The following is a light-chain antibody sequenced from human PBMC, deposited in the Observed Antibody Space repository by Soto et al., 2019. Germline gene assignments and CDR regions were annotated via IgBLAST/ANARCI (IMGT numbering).Light chain of an antibody. Sequence: VVMTQSPATLSVSPGGRATLSCRASQSISSNLAWYQQKPGEAPRLLIYGASTRATGVPARFSGSGSGTEFSLPISRLQSEDFAVYYCQQYNNWPPITFGQGTRLEIK. CDR1: QSISSN. V-gene: IGKV3D-15*01. J-gene: IGKJ5*01. CDR2: GAS. CDR3: QQYNNWPPIT.